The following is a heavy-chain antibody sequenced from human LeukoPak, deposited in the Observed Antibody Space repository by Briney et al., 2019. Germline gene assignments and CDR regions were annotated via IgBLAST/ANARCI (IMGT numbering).Heavy chain of an antibody. J-gene: IGHJ5*02. CDR3: ARVGSVAAAGNWFDP. D-gene: IGHD6-13*01. V-gene: IGHV1-18*01. CDR2: ISAYNGNT. Sequence: GASVKVSCKASGYTFTSYGISWVRQAPGQGLEWMGWISAYNGNTNYAQKLQGRVTMTTDTSTSTAYMELRSLRSEDTAVYYCARVGSVAAAGNWFDPWGQGTLVTVSS. CDR1: GYTFTSYG.